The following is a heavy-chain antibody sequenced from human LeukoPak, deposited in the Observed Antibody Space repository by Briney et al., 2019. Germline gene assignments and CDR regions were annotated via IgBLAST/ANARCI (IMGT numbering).Heavy chain of an antibody. CDR2: IYYSGST. CDR3: ARALNYYDSSGYYGDWFDP. D-gene: IGHD3-22*01. Sequence: SETLSLTCTVSGGSISSYYWGWIRQPPGKGLEWIGYIYYSGSTNYNPSLKSRVTISVDTSKNQFSLKLNSVTAADTAVYYCARALNYYDSSGYYGDWFDPWGQGTLVTVSS. V-gene: IGHV4-59*01. CDR1: GGSISSYY. J-gene: IGHJ5*02.